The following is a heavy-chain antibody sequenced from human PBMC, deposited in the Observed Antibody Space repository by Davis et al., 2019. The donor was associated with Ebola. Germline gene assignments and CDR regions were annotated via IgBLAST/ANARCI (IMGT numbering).Heavy chain of an antibody. V-gene: IGHV1-8*02. J-gene: IGHJ4*02. CDR3: ASDILTGGTGH. D-gene: IGHD3-9*01. CDR1: GYTFTSYD. Sequence: ASVKVSCKASGYTFTSYDINWVRQATGQGLEWMGWMNPNSGNTGYAQKFQGRVTMTRDTSISTAYMELSRLGSDGTAVYYCASDILTGGTGHWGQGTLVTVSS. CDR2: MNPNSGNT.